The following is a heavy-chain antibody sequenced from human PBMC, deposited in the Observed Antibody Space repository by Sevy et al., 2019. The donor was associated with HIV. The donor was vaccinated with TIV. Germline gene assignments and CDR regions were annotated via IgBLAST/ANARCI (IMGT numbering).Heavy chain of an antibody. Sequence: GGSLRLSCAASGFTFSSYWMSWVRQAPGKGLEWVANIKQDGSEKYYVDSVKGRFTISRDNAKNSLYLQMNRLRAEDTAVYYCARGGIQLWADYYGMDVWGQGTTVTVSS. V-gene: IGHV3-7*01. D-gene: IGHD5-18*01. CDR1: GFTFSSYW. J-gene: IGHJ6*02. CDR2: IKQDGSEK. CDR3: ARGGIQLWADYYGMDV.